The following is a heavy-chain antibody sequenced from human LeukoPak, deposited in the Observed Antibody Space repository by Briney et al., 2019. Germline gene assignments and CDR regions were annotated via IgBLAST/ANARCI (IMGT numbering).Heavy chain of an antibody. CDR2: ISGSGGST. J-gene: IGHJ5*02. CDR1: GFTFSSYA. CDR3: ARGRAAYRFDP. Sequence: LAGGSLRLSCAASGFTFSSYAMSWVRQAPGKGLEWVSAISGSGGSTYYADSVKGRFTISRDNSKNTLYLQMNSLRAEDTAVYYCARGRAAYRFDPWGQGTLVTVSS. D-gene: IGHD2-21*01. V-gene: IGHV3-23*01.